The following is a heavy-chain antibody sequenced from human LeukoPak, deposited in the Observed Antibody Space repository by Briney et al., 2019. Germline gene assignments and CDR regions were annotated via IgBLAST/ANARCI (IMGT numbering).Heavy chain of an antibody. J-gene: IGHJ4*02. CDR2: IYYSGST. CDR1: GGSISSYY. Sequence: SETLSLTCTVSGGSISSYYWSWIRQPPGKGLEWDGYIYYSGSTNYNPSLKSRVTISVDTSKNQFSLKLSSVTAADTAVYYCARTTTLADSLYSFDYWGQGTLVTVSS. D-gene: IGHD1-1*01. V-gene: IGHV4-59*08. CDR3: ARTTTLADSLYSFDY.